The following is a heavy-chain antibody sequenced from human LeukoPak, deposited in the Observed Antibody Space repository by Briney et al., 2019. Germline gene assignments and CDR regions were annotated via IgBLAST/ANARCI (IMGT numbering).Heavy chain of an antibody. J-gene: IGHJ4*02. CDR3: AKDEDYFGSGRWLDY. V-gene: IGHV3-23*01. Sequence: GGSLRLSCAASGFTFSSYAMSWVRQAPGKGLEWVSGIRATGDITDYADSVKGRFTISRDNSKNTLYLQMNSLRSEDTGVYYCAKDEDYFGSGRWLDYWGQGTLVTVSS. CDR2: IRATGDIT. D-gene: IGHD3-10*01. CDR1: GFTFSSYA.